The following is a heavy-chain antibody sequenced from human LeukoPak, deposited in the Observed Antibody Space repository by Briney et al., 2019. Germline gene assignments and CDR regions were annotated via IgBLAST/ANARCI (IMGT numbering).Heavy chain of an antibody. CDR3: AKLVGSGWPIDY. CDR2: IWYDGSNK. CDR1: GFSFSSYV. D-gene: IGHD6-19*01. J-gene: IGHJ4*02. V-gene: IGHV3-33*06. Sequence: GGSLRLSCAASGFSFSSYVMHWVRQAPGKGLEWVAVIWYDGSNKYYADSVKGRLTISRDNSKNTLYLQMNSLRAEDTAVYYCAKLVGSGWPIDYWGQGTLVTVSS.